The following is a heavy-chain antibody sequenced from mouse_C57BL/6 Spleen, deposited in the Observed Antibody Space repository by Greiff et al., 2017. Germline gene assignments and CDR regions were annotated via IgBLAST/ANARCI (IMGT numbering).Heavy chain of an antibody. CDR3: GKRGIYTGVDTYSLDY. J-gene: IGHJ4*01. Sequence: QVQLQQPGAELVKPGASVKLSCKASGYTFTSYWMQWVKQRPGQGLEWIGEIDPSDSYTTYNQTFKGKATLTVDTSSSTAYMQLSSLTTEDSAVYYCGKRGIYTGVDTYSLDYWGQGTSVTVSS. D-gene: IGHD1-1*01. CDR1: GYTFTSYW. V-gene: IGHV1-50*01. CDR2: IDPSDSYT.